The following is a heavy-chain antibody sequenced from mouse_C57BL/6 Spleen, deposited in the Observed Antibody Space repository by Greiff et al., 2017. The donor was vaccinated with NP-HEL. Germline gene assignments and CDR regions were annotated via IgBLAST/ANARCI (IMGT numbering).Heavy chain of an antibody. V-gene: IGHV5-4*01. J-gene: IGHJ2*01. CDR1: GFTFSSYA. D-gene: IGHD1-1*01. CDR2: ISDGGSYT. Sequence: EVQGVESGGGLVKPGGSLKLSCAASGFTFSSYAMSWVRQTPEKRLEWVATISDGGSYTYYPDNVKGRFTISRDNAKNNLYLQMSHLKSEDTAMYYCARDRRPLITTVVADDFDYWGQGTTLTVSS. CDR3: ARDRRPLITTVVADDFDY.